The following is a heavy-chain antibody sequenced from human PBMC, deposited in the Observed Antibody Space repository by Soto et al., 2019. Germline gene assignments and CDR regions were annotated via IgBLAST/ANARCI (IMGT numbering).Heavy chain of an antibody. V-gene: IGHV4-30-4*01. J-gene: IGHJ5*02. D-gene: IGHD3-10*01. Sequence: PSETLSLTCTVSGGSISSGDYYWSWIRQPPGKGLEWIGYIYYSGSTYYNPSLKSRVTISVDTSKNQFSLKLSSVTAADTAVYYCARAFRGITMVRGTTAWFDPWGQGTLVTVSS. CDR2: IYYSGST. CDR1: GGSISSGDYY. CDR3: ARAFRGITMVRGTTAWFDP.